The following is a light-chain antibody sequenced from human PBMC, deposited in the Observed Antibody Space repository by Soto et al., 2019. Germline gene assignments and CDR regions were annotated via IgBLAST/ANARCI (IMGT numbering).Light chain of an antibody. CDR3: CSYAGNSRV. J-gene: IGLJ1*01. CDR1: SSDIGAYIY. V-gene: IGLV2-8*01. CDR2: EVS. Sequence: QSALTQPPSASGSPGQSVTISCTGTSSDIGAYIYVSWYQQHPGKAPKLMISEVSRRPSGVPERFSGSKSGNTASLTVSGLQAEDDADYYCCSYAGNSRVFGTGTKVTVL.